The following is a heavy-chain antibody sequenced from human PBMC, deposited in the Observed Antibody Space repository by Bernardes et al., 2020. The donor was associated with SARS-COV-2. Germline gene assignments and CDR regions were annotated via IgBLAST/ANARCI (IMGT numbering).Heavy chain of an antibody. D-gene: IGHD4-17*01. CDR1: GGSISSYY. J-gene: IGHJ5*02. Sequence: SETLSLTCTVSGGSISSYYRSWIRQPPGKGLEWIGYIYYSGSTNYNPSLKSRVTISVDTSKNQFSLKLSSVTAADTAVYYCARVGDYDGWYDPWGQGTLVTVSS. CDR2: IYYSGST. V-gene: IGHV4-59*01. CDR3: ARVGDYDGWYDP.